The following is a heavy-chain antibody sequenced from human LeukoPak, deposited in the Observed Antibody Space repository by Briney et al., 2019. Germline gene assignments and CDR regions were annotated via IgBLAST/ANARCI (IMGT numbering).Heavy chain of an antibody. CDR2: IDSGGTT. J-gene: IGHJ6*02. CDR1: GSNVTYNY. Sequence: GGSLRFSCVASGSNVTYNYMTWVRQAPGKGLEWVSLIDSGGTTYYADSLKGRFTISRHSPNNTLFLQMNNLRPEDTAVYYCARTSYYYDMDVWGPGTTVTVSS. CDR3: ARTSYYYDMDV. V-gene: IGHV3-53*04.